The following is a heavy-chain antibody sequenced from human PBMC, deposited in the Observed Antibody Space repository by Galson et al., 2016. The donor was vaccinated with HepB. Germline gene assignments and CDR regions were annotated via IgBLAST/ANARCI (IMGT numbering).Heavy chain of an antibody. Sequence: SLRLSCAASGFSFSSYAMHWVRQAPSKGLEWVALISYYDGSDKYYADSVKGRFTISRDNSKSTLYLQMNSLRAEDTAVYYCAKDWGFCSSTYCKIMDVWGKGTTVTVSS. V-gene: IGHV3-30*18. CDR1: GFSFSSYA. CDR2: ISYYDGSDK. J-gene: IGHJ6*03. CDR3: AKDWGFCSSTYCKIMDV. D-gene: IGHD2-2*01.